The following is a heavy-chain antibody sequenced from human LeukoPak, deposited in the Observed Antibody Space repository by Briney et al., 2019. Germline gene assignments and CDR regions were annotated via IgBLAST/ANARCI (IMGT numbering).Heavy chain of an antibody. V-gene: IGHV1-18*01. CDR2: ISAYNGNT. CDR1: GYTFTSYG. J-gene: IGHJ4*02. CDR3: ARAVGYSGYGNVDY. D-gene: IGHD5-12*01. Sequence: ASVKVSCKASGYTFTSYGISWVRQAPGQGLERMGWISAYNGNTNYAQKLQGRVTMTTGTSTSTAYMELRSLRSDDAAVYYCARAVGYSGYGNVDYWGQGTLVTVSS.